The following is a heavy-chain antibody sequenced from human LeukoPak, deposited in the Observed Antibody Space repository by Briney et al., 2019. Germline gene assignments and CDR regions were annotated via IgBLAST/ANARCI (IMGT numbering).Heavy chain of an antibody. V-gene: IGHV3-23*01. CDR3: AKPRSGIAAPGTPLGY. J-gene: IGHJ4*02. CDR1: GFTFSSYW. Sequence: PGGSLRLACAASGFTFSSYWMNWVRQAPGKGLEWGSVISGSGGSTYYADSVKGRFTISRDNSKNTLYLQMNSLRAEDTAVYYCAKPRSGIAAPGTPLGYWGQGTLVTVSS. D-gene: IGHD6-13*01. CDR2: ISGSGGST.